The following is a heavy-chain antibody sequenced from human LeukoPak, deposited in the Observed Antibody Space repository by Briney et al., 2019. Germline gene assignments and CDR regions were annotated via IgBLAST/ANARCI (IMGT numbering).Heavy chain of an antibody. CDR3: ARGLIQRGYYYYMDV. D-gene: IGHD5-18*01. CDR2: IYPGDSDT. Sequence: GESLKISCKGSGYTFTNYWIGWVRQMPGKGPEWMGIIYPGDSDTRYSPSFRGQVTISADKSLSTAYLQWSSLKASDTAMYYCARGLIQRGYYYYMDVWGKGTTVTVSS. CDR1: GYTFTNYW. V-gene: IGHV5-51*01. J-gene: IGHJ6*03.